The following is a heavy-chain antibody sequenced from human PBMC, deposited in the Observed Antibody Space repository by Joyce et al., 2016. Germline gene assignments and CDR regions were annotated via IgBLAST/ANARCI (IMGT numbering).Heavy chain of an antibody. CDR2: IAYDGDNK. J-gene: IGHJ6*02. D-gene: IGHD4-17*01. CDR1: GFTLSKYG. V-gene: IGHV3-30*18. CDR3: VKDNGDAGYYFHGLDV. Sequence: QVHLVESGGGVVQPGRSLRLSCVASGFTLSKYGMHWVGQAPGKGLEWVAVIAYDGDNKYYLASVKGRFTISRDNSKSTLYLQLNSLTTEDTGVYFCVKDNGDAGYYFHGLDVWGRGTTVAVPS.